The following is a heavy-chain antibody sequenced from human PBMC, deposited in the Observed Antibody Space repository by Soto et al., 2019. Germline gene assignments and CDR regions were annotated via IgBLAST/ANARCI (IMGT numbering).Heavy chain of an antibody. D-gene: IGHD3-22*01. J-gene: IGHJ3*02. CDR1: GGTFSSYA. CDR3: ARDRQGYYYSSGQGCAFDI. V-gene: IGHV1-69*13. Sequence: ASVKVSCKASGGTFSSYAIGWVRQAPGQGLEWMGGIIPIFGTANYAQKFQGRVTITADESTSTAYMELSSLRSEDTAVYYCARDRQGYYYSSGQGCAFDICVQGKMVIVSS. CDR2: IIPIFGTA.